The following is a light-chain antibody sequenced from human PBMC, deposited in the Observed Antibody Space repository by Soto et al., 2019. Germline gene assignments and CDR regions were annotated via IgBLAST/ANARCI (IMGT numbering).Light chain of an antibody. CDR3: QHYNNWPPYT. J-gene: IGKJ2*01. Sequence: EIVLTRSPGTLSLSPGERATLSCRASQSVSSSYLAWYQQKPGQAPRLLIYGASSRATGIPDRFSGSGSGTEFTLTISSLQSEDFAVYYCQHYNNWPPYTFGQGTKVDIK. CDR1: QSVSSSY. CDR2: GAS. V-gene: IGKV3-20*01.